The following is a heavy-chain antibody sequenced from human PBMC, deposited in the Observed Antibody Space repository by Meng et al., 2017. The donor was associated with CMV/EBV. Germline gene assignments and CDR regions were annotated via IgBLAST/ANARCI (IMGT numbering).Heavy chain of an antibody. Sequence: GESLKISCAASGFTFSSYSMNWVRQAPGKGLEWVSSISSSSSYIYYADSVKGRFTISRDNAKNSLYLQMNSLRAEDTAVYYCARDLRLFRSSWHPVDIWGQGTMVTVSS. V-gene: IGHV3-21*01. J-gene: IGHJ3*02. CDR1: GFTFSSYS. CDR2: ISSSSSYI. CDR3: ARDLRLFRSSWHPVDI. D-gene: IGHD6-13*01.